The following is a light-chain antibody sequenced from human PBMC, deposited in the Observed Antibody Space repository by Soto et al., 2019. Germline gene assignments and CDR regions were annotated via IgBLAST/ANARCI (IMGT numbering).Light chain of an antibody. CDR2: GAS. Sequence: DIQMTQSPSSLSASVGDRVTITCRASQGIRSHLGWYQQKPVKAPQRMIYGASTLQAGVPSRFGGSGSGTEFTLTISSLQPEDFATYYCLQNDNFPRTFGQGTKVEIK. CDR3: LQNDNFPRT. V-gene: IGKV1-17*01. CDR1: QGIRSH. J-gene: IGKJ1*01.